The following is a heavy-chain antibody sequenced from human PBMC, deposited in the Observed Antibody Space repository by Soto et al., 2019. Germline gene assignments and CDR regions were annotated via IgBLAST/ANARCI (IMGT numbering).Heavy chain of an antibody. CDR1: GGSISSYY. Sequence: SETLSLTCTVSGGSISSYYWSWIRQPPGKGLEWIGYIYYSGSTNYNPSLKSRVTISVDTSKNQFSLKLSSVTAADTAVYYCAREFTYYDILTGYSGPGTGDVTASAFDIWGQGTMVTVS. CDR2: IYYSGST. D-gene: IGHD3-9*01. J-gene: IGHJ3*02. CDR3: AREFTYYDILTGYSGPGTGDVTASAFDI. V-gene: IGHV4-59*01.